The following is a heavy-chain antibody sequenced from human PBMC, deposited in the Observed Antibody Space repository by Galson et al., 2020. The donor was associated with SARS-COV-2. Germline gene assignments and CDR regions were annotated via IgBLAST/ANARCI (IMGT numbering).Heavy chain of an antibody. CDR2: INTHTGNP. Sequence: ASVKVSCKASGFTFPTYALNWVRQAPGQGLEWMGWINTHTGNPAYAQGFTGRFVFSLDTSVSTAYLQISSLKAEDTAVYYCARVRYYYGMDVWGQGTTVTVSS. V-gene: IGHV7-4-1*02. CDR1: GFTFPTYA. CDR3: ARVRYYYGMDV. D-gene: IGHD4-17*01. J-gene: IGHJ6*02.